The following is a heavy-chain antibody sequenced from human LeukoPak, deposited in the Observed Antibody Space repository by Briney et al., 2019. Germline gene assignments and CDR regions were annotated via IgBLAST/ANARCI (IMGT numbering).Heavy chain of an antibody. D-gene: IGHD6-19*01. V-gene: IGHV3-30*02. CDR1: GFTFSDYW. Sequence: GSLRLSCAASGFTFSDYWMHWVRQAPGKGLEWVAFIRYDGSNKYYAGSVKGRFTISRDNSKNTLYLQMNSLRAEDTAVYYCAKDKWLRDYFDYWGQGTLVTVSS. J-gene: IGHJ4*02. CDR2: IRYDGSNK. CDR3: AKDKWLRDYFDY.